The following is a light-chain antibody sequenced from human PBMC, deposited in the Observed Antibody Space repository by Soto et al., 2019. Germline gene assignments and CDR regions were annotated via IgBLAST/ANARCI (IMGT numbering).Light chain of an antibody. V-gene: IGKV1-39*01. CDR3: QQRSNWRIT. J-gene: IGKJ5*01. CDR1: QSITTY. Sequence: DIQMTQSPSSLSASVGDRVTITCRASQSITTYLNWYQQKPGRAPQLLIYAASNLQSGVPSRFSGSGSGTDFTLTISSLQPEDFAVYYCQQRSNWRITFGQGTRLEI. CDR2: AAS.